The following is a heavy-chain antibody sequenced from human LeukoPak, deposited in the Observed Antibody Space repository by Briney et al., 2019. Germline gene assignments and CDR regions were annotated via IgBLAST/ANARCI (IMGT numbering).Heavy chain of an antibody. CDR3: AREGFPPKISDFWSGLGPYYYYGMDV. D-gene: IGHD3-3*01. V-gene: IGHV3-7*03. J-gene: IGHJ6*02. CDR1: GLTFSPFW. CDR2: INGAGDDT. Sequence: GNSLRLSCTASGLTFSPFWMNWVRQAPGKGLEWVAAINGAGDDTFHVDSVKGRFIISRDNAENSLYLQMNSLRVEDTAVYYCAREGFPPKISDFWSGLGPYYYYGMDVWGQGTTVTVSS.